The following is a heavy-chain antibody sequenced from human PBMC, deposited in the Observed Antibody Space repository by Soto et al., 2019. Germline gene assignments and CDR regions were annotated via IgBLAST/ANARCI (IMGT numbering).Heavy chain of an antibody. CDR3: ARDKDRLQIGWNYYYAIDV. D-gene: IGHD6-25*01. CDR1: GGTFGNCA. J-gene: IGHJ6*02. Sequence: QVQLEQSGAEVKKPGSAVTVSCQASGGTFGNCAISLVRQVPGQGLEWMGGVIPIIPTPDYAQKFQGRVKTTSPQTTRPAHMKLTSGGSEQTAGQYCARDKDRLQIGWNYYYAIDVWGQGTTVTVSS. CDR2: VIPIIPTP. V-gene: IGHV1-69*05.